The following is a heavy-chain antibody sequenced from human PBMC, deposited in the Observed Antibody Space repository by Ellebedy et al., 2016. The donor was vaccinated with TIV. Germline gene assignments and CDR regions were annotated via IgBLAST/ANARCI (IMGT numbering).Heavy chain of an antibody. V-gene: IGHV5-51*01. Sequence: PGGSLRLSCEGSGYNFPHYWIAWVRQMPGKGLEWMGSIYPGDSDTRYSQSLQVQASISVDESTGTAYLQWSSLKAADTATYYCARAATGEKYSQFGLDVWGQGTTVTVSS. CDR3: ARAATGEKYSQFGLDV. D-gene: IGHD6-25*01. J-gene: IGHJ6*02. CDR1: GYNFPHYW. CDR2: IYPGDSDT.